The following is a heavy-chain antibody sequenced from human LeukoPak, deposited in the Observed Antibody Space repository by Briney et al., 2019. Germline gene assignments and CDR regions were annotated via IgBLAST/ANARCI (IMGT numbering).Heavy chain of an antibody. V-gene: IGHV1-2*02. J-gene: IGHJ5*02. CDR3: ARDGGSTSSINWFDP. CDR1: GYTFTGYY. Sequence: ASVKVSCKASGYTFTGYYMHWVRQAPGQGLEWMGWINPNSGGTNYAQKFQGRVTMTRDTSISTAYMELSRLRSDDTAVYYCARDGGSTSSINWFDPWGQGTLATVSS. CDR2: INPNSGGT. D-gene: IGHD2-2*01.